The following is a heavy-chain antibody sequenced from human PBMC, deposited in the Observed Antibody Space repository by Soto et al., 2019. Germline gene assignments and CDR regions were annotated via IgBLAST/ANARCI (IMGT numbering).Heavy chain of an antibody. Sequence: ASVKVSCKVSGYTLTELSMHWVRQAPGKGLEWMGGFDPEDGETIYAQKFQGRVAMTADTSTDTAYMELSSLRSEDTAVYYCARDRVIFDDTAATEIDSLSWRDAPLITVSS. CDR3: ARDRVIFDDTAATEIDSLS. D-gene: IGHD5-18*01. V-gene: IGHV1-24*01. CDR1: GYTLTELS. J-gene: IGHJ5*01. CDR2: FDPEDGET.